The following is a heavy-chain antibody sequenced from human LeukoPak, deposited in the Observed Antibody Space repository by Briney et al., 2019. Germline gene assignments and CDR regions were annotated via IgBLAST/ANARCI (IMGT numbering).Heavy chain of an antibody. Sequence: GESLKISCKGSGYRFSNDWIGWVRQMPGKGLEWMGIIYPDDSDTKYSSSFQGQVSISADKSINTAYLQWGSLKASDTAMYYCARRHCSGGSCYGEFDYWGQGTLVTVSS. CDR3: ARRHCSGGSCYGEFDY. V-gene: IGHV5-51*01. J-gene: IGHJ4*02. D-gene: IGHD2-15*01. CDR1: GYRFSNDW. CDR2: IYPDDSDT.